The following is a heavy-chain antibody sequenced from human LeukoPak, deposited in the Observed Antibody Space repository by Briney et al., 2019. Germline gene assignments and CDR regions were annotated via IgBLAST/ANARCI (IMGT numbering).Heavy chain of an antibody. CDR3: ARHCSGGSCYSVFDY. CDR2: ISYSGST. Sequence: SETLSLTCTVSGDSISSYYWNWIRQPPGKGLECIGYISYSGSTNYNPSLKSRVTISVDTSKNQFSLKLNSVTAADTAVYYCARHCSGGSCYSVFDYWGHGTLVTVSS. D-gene: IGHD2-15*01. J-gene: IGHJ4*01. CDR1: GDSISSYY. V-gene: IGHV4-59*08.